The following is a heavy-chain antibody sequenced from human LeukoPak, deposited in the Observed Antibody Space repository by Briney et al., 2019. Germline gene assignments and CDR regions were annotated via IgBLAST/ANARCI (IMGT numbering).Heavy chain of an antibody. CDR2: ISGSGGST. Sequence: GGSLRLSCAASGFTFSSYAMSWVRQAPGKGLEWVSAISGSGGSTYYADSVKGRFTISRDNSKNTLYLQMNSLRAEDTAVYYCAKVKAVATITSLDYWGQGTLVTVSS. V-gene: IGHV3-23*01. D-gene: IGHD5-12*01. J-gene: IGHJ4*02. CDR3: AKVKAVATITSLDY. CDR1: GFTFSSYA.